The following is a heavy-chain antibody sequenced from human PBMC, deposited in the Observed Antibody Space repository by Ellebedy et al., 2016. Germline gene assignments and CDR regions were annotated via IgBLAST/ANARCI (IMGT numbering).Heavy chain of an antibody. CDR2: ISSSSSTI. Sequence: GESLKISXAASGFTFSSYSMNWVRQAPGKGLEWVSYISSSSSTIYYADSVKGRFTISRDNAKNSLYLQMNSLRDEDTAVYYCARWAAPPYCSGGSCYGRGYYYYGMDVWGQGTTVTVSS. CDR3: ARWAAPPYCSGGSCYGRGYYYYGMDV. D-gene: IGHD2-15*01. CDR1: GFTFSSYS. J-gene: IGHJ6*02. V-gene: IGHV3-48*02.